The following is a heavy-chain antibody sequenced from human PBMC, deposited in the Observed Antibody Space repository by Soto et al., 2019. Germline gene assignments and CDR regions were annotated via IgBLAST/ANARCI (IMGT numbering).Heavy chain of an antibody. V-gene: IGHV3-48*02. J-gene: IGHJ5*02. CDR1: GFTFSSYS. CDR3: ARDFASYGDYPNPGMFDP. D-gene: IGHD4-17*01. CDR2: ISSSSSTI. Sequence: EVQLVESGGGLVQPGGSLRLSCAASGFTFSSYSMNWVRQAPGKGLEWVSYISSSSSTIYYADSVKGRFTISRDNAKNSLYRQMNSLRDEDTAVYYCARDFASYGDYPNPGMFDPWGQGTLVTVSS.